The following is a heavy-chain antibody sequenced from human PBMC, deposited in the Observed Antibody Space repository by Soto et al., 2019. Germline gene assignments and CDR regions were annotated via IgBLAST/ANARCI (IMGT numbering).Heavy chain of an antibody. D-gene: IGHD4-17*01. CDR2: ISGSGGSK. CDR3: AKDPIEGGDYVYYYMDV. V-gene: IGHV3-23*01. CDR1: GFTFSSYA. Sequence: EVQLLESGGGLVQPGGSLRLSCAASGFTFSSYAMSWVRQAPGKGLEWVSAISGSGGSKYYADSVKGRFTISRDNSKNTLYLQMNSLRAEDTAVYYCAKDPIEGGDYVYYYMDVWGKGTTVTVSS. J-gene: IGHJ6*03.